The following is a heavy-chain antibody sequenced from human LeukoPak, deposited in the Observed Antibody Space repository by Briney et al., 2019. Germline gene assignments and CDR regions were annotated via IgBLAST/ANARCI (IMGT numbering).Heavy chain of an antibody. D-gene: IGHD3-10*01. CDR2: ISSSSSTI. V-gene: IGHV3-48*01. Sequence: GGCLRLSRAASGFTFSIYSMNWVRQAPRKGLEGVSYISSSSSTIYYADSVKGRFTISRDNAKNSLYLQMNSLRAEDTAVYYCARDVIGGDLDAFDIWGQGTMVTVSS. J-gene: IGHJ3*02. CDR3: ARDVIGGDLDAFDI. CDR1: GFTFSIYS.